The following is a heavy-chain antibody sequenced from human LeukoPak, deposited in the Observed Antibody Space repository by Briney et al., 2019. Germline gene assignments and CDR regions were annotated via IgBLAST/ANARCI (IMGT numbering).Heavy chain of an antibody. CDR3: ARGGHGAGATMIVVVTYAFDI. Sequence: SETLSLTCTVSGYSISSGNYYWSWIRQPAGKGLEWIGRFHTRGSTNYNPSLKSRVIISVDTSKNQFSLKLNSVTAADTAVYYCARGGHGAGATMIVVVTYAFDIWGQGTMVTVSS. CDR1: GYSISSGNYY. D-gene: IGHD3-22*01. CDR2: FHTRGST. J-gene: IGHJ3*02. V-gene: IGHV4-61*02.